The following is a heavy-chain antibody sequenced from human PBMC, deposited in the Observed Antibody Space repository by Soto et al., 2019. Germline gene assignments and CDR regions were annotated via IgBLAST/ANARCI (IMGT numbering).Heavy chain of an antibody. V-gene: IGHV3-23*01. CDR1: GFTFSNYA. D-gene: IGHD6-19*01. Sequence: GGSLRLSCAASGFTFSNYAMSWVRQAPGKGLEWVSAIGGSGDWTYYADSVKGRFTISRDNSKNTLYLQMNSLRAEDTAVYYCAKDVGIAVAGTIDYWGQGTLVTVSS. CDR2: IGGSGDWT. CDR3: AKDVGIAVAGTIDY. J-gene: IGHJ4*02.